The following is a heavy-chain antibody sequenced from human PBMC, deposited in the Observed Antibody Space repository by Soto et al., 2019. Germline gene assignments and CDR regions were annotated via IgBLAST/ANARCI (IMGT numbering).Heavy chain of an antibody. CDR1: GFTFSSNS. Sequence: GGSLRLSCAASGFTFSSNSISWVRHAPWKGLEWVSAITGSGVSTYYADSVKGRFTISRDNSKNTLYLQMNSLRAEDTAVYYFGRSPHKQWVVQRWYYGREVWRRGNTSAFCS. CDR3: GRSPHKQWVVQRWYYGREV. CDR2: ITGSGVST. D-gene: IGHD6-19*01. J-gene: IGHJ6*01. V-gene: IGHV3-23*01.